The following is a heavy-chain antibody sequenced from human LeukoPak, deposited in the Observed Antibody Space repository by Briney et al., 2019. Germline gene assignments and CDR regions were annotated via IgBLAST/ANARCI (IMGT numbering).Heavy chain of an antibody. CDR1: GYTFTSYY. D-gene: IGHD4-17*01. Sequence: GASVKVSCKASGYTFTSYYMHWVRQAPGQGLEWMGIINPSGGSTSYAQKFQGRVTMTRDMSTSTVYMELSSLRSEDTAVYYCARGRLMTTVTHGSPWWFDPWGQGTLVTVSS. CDR2: INPSGGST. CDR3: ARGRLMTTVTHGSPWWFDP. V-gene: IGHV1-46*01. J-gene: IGHJ5*02.